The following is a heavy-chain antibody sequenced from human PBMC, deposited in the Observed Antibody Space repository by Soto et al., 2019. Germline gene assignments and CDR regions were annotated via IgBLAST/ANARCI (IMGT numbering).Heavy chain of an antibody. CDR3: AAGSTVTTFAPGSGFYMDV. CDR2: IVVGSGNA. CDR1: GFALTSSA. J-gene: IGHJ6*03. Sequence: VKVSWKAAGFALTSSAMQWVRQARGQRLEWIGWIVVGSGNANYAQKFQERVTITRDMSTSTAYMELSSLRSEDTAVYYCAAGSTVTTFAPGSGFYMDVWGKGTTVTVSS. V-gene: IGHV1-58*02. D-gene: IGHD4-17*01.